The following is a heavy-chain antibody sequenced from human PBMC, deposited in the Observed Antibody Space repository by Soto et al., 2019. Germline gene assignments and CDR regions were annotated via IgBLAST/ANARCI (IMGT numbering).Heavy chain of an antibody. J-gene: IGHJ6*02. Sequence: QVQLVESGGGVVQPGRSLRLSCAASGFTFSSYGMHWVRQAPGKGLEWVAVISYDGSNKYYADSVKGRFTISRDTSTNTLYLQMNRLRAEDTAVYYCAKDGRRVGTMIVVVITTYYYYGMDVWGQGTTFTVSS. CDR3: AKDGRRVGTMIVVVITTYYYYGMDV. D-gene: IGHD3-22*01. CDR2: ISYDGSNK. CDR1: GFTFSSYG. V-gene: IGHV3-30*18.